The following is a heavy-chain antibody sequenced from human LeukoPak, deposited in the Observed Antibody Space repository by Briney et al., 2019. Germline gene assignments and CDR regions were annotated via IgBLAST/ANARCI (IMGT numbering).Heavy chain of an antibody. CDR3: ARGLYCSSTSCYHNWFDP. V-gene: IGHV1-8*03. CDR2: MNPNSGNT. CDR1: GYTFSSYD. D-gene: IGHD2-2*01. Sequence: GASVKVSCKASGYTFSSYDINWVRQATGQGLEWMGWMNPNSGNTGYAQKLQGRVTITRNTSISTAYMELSSLRSEDTAVYYCARGLYCSSTSCYHNWFDPWGQGTLVTVSS. J-gene: IGHJ5*02.